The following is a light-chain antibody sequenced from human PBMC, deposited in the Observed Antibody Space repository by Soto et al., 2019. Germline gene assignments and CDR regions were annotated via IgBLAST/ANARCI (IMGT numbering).Light chain of an antibody. CDR1: QSVSSTF. Sequence: EFELTQSPGTLSLSPGERATLSCRASQSVSSTFLAWYQQKPGQAPRLLIYGASTRGTAIPDRFSGSGSGTDFTLTISRLEPEDFAVYYCQHYGSSPPLTFGGGTKVEIK. CDR2: GAS. V-gene: IGKV3-20*01. CDR3: QHYGSSPPLT. J-gene: IGKJ4*01.